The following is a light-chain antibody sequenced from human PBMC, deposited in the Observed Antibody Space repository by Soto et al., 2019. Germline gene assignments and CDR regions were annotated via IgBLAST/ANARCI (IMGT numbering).Light chain of an antibody. J-gene: IGLJ1*01. V-gene: IGLV2-14*03. CDR1: SSNVGHYNF. CDR2: DVT. Sequence: QAVVTQAASVSGSPGQSITISCTGTSSNVGHYNFVSWYQHHPGTAPKLMIYDVTNRPSGVSRRFSGSKSGNTASLTISGLQADDEADYYCSSYTSSSTQVFGTGTKLTVL. CDR3: SSYTSSSTQV.